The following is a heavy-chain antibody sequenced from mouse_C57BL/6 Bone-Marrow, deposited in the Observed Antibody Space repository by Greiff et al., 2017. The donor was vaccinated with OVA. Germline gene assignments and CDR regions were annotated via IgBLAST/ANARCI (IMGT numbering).Heavy chain of an antibody. Sequence: QVHVKQPGAELVKPGASVKLSCKASGYTFTSYWMHWVKQRPGQGLEWIGMIHPNSGSTNYNEKFKSQATLTVDKSSSTAYMQLSSLTSEDSAVYYCAREGFHYYGSSPFDYWGQGTTLTVSS. J-gene: IGHJ2*01. CDR3: AREGFHYYGSSPFDY. CDR1: GYTFTSYW. D-gene: IGHD1-1*01. V-gene: IGHV1-64*01. CDR2: IHPNSGST.